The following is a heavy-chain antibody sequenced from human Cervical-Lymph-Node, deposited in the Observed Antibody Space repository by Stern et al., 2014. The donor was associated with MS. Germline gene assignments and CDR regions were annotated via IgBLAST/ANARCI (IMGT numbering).Heavy chain of an antibody. Sequence: QVQLVQSGAEVKKPGSSVKVSCKASGGTFSNYAINWVRQAPGHGLEWMGGIIPIFGIANYAQNFQSRITITADQSKRTAYMALSSLISEDTAVYYCARGWSYDILTGFAYWGQGTLVTVSS. CDR1: GGTFSNYA. J-gene: IGHJ4*02. CDR2: IIPIFGIA. D-gene: IGHD3-9*01. V-gene: IGHV1-69*17. CDR3: ARGWSYDILTGFAY.